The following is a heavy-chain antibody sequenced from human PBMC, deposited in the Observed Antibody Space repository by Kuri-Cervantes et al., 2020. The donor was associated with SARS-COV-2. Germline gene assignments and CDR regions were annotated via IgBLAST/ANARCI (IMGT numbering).Heavy chain of an antibody. CDR2: IIPIFGTA. J-gene: IGHJ3*02. Sequence: GGSLRFSCKASGGTFSSYAISWVRQAPGQGLEWMGGIIPIFGTASYAQKFQGRVTITADESTSTAYMELSSLRSEDTAVYYCARPERFFGVVIPQGGAFDIWGQGTMVTVSS. CDR1: GGTFSSYA. CDR3: ARPERFFGVVIPQGGAFDI. V-gene: IGHV1-69*01. D-gene: IGHD3-3*01.